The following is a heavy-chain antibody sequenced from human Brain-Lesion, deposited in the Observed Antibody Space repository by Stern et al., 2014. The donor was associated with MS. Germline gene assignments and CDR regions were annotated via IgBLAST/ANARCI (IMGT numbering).Heavy chain of an antibody. Sequence: EVQLVASGAEVKKPGESLKISCKGSGYRFTSNWIGWVRQMPGKGLEWMGISWPGDSNTKYSPSFQGQVTISADKSISTAYLQWSSLQASDTAMYYCARRGDSSSSGFDYWGQGTLVIVSS. CDR3: ARRGDSSSSGFDY. D-gene: IGHD6-6*01. V-gene: IGHV5-51*01. CDR1: GYRFTSNW. CDR2: SWPGDSNT. J-gene: IGHJ4*02.